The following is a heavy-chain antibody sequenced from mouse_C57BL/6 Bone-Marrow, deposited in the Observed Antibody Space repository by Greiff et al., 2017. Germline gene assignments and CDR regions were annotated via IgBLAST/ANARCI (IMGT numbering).Heavy chain of an antibody. CDR3: ASGSYYGSSPDYFDY. J-gene: IGHJ2*01. V-gene: IGHV14-3*01. Sequence: EVQLVESVAELVRPGASVKLSCTASGFNIKNTYMHWVKQRPEQGLEWIGRIDPANGNTKYAQKFQGKATITADTSSNTAYLQLSSLTSEDTAIYYCASGSYYGSSPDYFDYWGQGTTLTVSS. CDR1: GFNIKNTY. CDR2: IDPANGNT. D-gene: IGHD1-1*01.